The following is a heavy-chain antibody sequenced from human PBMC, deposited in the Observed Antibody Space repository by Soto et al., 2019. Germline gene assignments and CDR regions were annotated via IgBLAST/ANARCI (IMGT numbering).Heavy chain of an antibody. J-gene: IGHJ1*01. D-gene: IGHD1-1*01. CDR3: AREQERNFQL. CDR2: IKSKTDGGTT. CDR1: GITFSSYA. V-gene: IGHV3-15*01. Sequence: GGSLRLSCAASGITFSSYAMSWVRQAPGKGLEWVGRIKSKTDGGTTDYAAPVKGRFTISRDDSKNTLYLQMNSLKTEDTAVYYCAREQERNFQLWGQGTLVTVSS.